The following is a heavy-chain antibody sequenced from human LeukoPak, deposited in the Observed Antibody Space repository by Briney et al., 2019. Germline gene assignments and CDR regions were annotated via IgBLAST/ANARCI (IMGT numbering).Heavy chain of an antibody. J-gene: IGHJ4*02. D-gene: IGHD3-10*01. CDR2: IFGRGDTT. CDR1: GFTFSSYA. Sequence: GGSLRLSCAASGFTFSSYAMNWVRQAPGKGLEWVSIIFGRGDTTYYADSVKGRFTVSRDNSKNMLYLQMNNLRPEDTATYYCAKRNTMVRGGPCFDYWGQGLMVTVSS. CDR3: AKRNTMVRGGPCFDY. V-gene: IGHV3-23*01.